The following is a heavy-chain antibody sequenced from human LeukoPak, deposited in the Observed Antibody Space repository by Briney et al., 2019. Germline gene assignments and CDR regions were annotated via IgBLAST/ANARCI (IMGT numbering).Heavy chain of an antibody. J-gene: IGHJ4*02. CDR2: IYPGDSDT. V-gene: IGHV5-51*01. D-gene: IGHD6-13*01. CDR3: ARRDSSSKSLDY. Sequence: AGESLKISCKCSGYSFTSYWIAWVRQMPGKGLEWMGLIYPGDSDTRYSPSFLGQVTISADKSISTAYLQWSSLKASDTAMYYCARRDSSSKSLDYWGQGTLVTVSS. CDR1: GYSFTSYW.